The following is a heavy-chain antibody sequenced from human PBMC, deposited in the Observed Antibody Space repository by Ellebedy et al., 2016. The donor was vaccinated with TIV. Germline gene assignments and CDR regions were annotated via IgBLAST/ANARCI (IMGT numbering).Heavy chain of an antibody. CDR2: ISGGGSST. J-gene: IGHJ4*02. Sequence: GESLKISCAASGFTFSSFAMHWVRQAPGKGLEWLSVISGGGSSTYHADSVKGRFTITRDTSKNTLYLQMNRLRTEDTAVYYCAKGSSSGFNYDRVGFEYWGQGILVTVSS. D-gene: IGHD3-22*01. V-gene: IGHV3-23*01. CDR1: GFTFSSFA. CDR3: AKGSSSGFNYDRVGFEY.